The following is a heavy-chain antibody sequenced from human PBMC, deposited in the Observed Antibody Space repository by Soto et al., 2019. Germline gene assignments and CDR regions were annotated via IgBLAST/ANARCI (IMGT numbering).Heavy chain of an antibody. D-gene: IGHD3-10*01. V-gene: IGHV3-74*01. CDR1: GFTFSSYW. Sequence: GGFLRLSYAASGFTFSSYWMHWVRQAPGKGLVWVSRINSDGSSTSYADSVKGRFTISRDNAKNTLYLQMNSLRAEDTTVYYCSRATRYYYGSGSSFNWFDPWGQGTLVTVSS. CDR3: SRATRYYYGSGSSFNWFDP. CDR2: INSDGSST. J-gene: IGHJ5*02.